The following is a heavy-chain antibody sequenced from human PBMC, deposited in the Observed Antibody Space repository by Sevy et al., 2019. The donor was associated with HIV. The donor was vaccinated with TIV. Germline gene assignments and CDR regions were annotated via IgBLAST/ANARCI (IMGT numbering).Heavy chain of an antibody. Sequence: GGSLRLSCAASGFTFSSYAMTWVRQAPGKGLEWVSLISGSGGSTFYADSVKGRFTISRDNSKNTLYLQMNSLRADDTAVYYCAKDGGYRSPSLANWGQGTLDTVSS. CDR1: GFTFSSYA. V-gene: IGHV3-23*01. D-gene: IGHD2-15*01. CDR3: AKDGGYRSPSLAN. J-gene: IGHJ4*02. CDR2: ISGSGGST.